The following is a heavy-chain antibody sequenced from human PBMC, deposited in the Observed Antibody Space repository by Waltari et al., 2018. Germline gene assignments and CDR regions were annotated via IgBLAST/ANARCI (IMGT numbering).Heavy chain of an antibody. CDR3: ARSPPAAAPIWGYDF. V-gene: IGHV4-34*01. D-gene: IGHD2-2*01. CDR2: VDDSTRT. CDR1: VGSFSGSY. Sequence: QVQLHQWGAGLLKPSETLSLTCAVSVGSFSGSYWSWIRHPAGKGLEGIGEVDDSTRTTYNQSLASRVSVSIDTSKERFSLKLASVTAADTAVYYCARSPPAAAPIWGYDFWSQGSLVTVSS. J-gene: IGHJ4*02.